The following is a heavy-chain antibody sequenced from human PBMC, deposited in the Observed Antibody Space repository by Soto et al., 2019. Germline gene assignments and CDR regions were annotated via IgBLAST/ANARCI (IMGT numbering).Heavy chain of an antibody. CDR3: ARRLYYDSSGFEGGGMDV. V-gene: IGHV4-39*01. J-gene: IGHJ6*02. CDR1: GGSISRSIYY. D-gene: IGHD3-22*01. CDR2: IYYSGST. Sequence: SETLSLTCTVSGGSISRSIYYWGWIRQPPGKGLEWIGSIYYSGSTYYNPSLKSRVTISVDTSKNQFSLKLSSVTAADTAVYYCARRLYYDSSGFEGGGMDVWGQGTTVTVS.